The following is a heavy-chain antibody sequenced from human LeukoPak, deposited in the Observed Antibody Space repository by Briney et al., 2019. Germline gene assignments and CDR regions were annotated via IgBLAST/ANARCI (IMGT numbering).Heavy chain of an antibody. Sequence: GGSLRLSCAASGFTFSSYWMNWVRQVPGKGLVWVSRIASDGNNRDYADSVKGRFTISRDNAKNTLYLQMNSLRVEDTAVYYCARDPAKFWSGHDYWGQGTLVTVSS. D-gene: IGHD3-3*01. V-gene: IGHV3-74*01. CDR3: ARDPAKFWSGHDY. J-gene: IGHJ4*02. CDR1: GFTFSSYW. CDR2: IASDGNNR.